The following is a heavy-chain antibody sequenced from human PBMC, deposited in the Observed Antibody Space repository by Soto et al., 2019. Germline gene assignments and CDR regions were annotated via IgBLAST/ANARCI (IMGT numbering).Heavy chain of an antibody. CDR1: GGSISSGGYY. J-gene: IGHJ6*02. V-gene: IGHV4-31*03. CDR2: IYYSGST. D-gene: IGHD6-13*01. Sequence: PSETLSLTCTVSGGSISSGGYYWSWILQHPGKGLELIGYIYYSGSTYYNPSLKSRFTISLDTSKNQFSLKLSSVTAADTAVYYCARDRHIAAADRYYYYGMDVWGPGTTVTVSS. CDR3: ARDRHIAAADRYYYYGMDV.